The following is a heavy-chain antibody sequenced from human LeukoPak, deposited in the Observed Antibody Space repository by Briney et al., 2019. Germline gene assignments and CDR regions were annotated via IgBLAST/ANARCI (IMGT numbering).Heavy chain of an antibody. CDR1: GGSISSYY. CDR3: ARHALYEAANY. J-gene: IGHJ4*02. V-gene: IGHV4-39*01. Sequence: SETLSLTCTVSGGSISSYYWSWIRQPPGKGLEWIASIYYSGSTYYNPSLKSRVTISVDTSKNQFSLKLSSVTAADTAVYYCARHALYEAANYWGQGTLVTVSS. CDR2: IYYSGST. D-gene: IGHD2-15*01.